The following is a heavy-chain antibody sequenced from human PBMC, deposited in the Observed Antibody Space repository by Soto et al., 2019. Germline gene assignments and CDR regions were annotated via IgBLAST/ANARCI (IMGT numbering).Heavy chain of an antibody. CDR3: ARESEDLTSNFDY. CDR1: GVTFTRYS. J-gene: IGHJ4*02. Sequence: GGSLRLSCAASGVTFTRYSMNWVRQAPGKGLEWVSSISSTTNYIYYGDSMKGRFTISRDNAKNSLYLEMNSLRAEDTAVYYCARESEDLTSNFDYWGQGPLATVSS. CDR2: ISSTTNYI. V-gene: IGHV3-21*06.